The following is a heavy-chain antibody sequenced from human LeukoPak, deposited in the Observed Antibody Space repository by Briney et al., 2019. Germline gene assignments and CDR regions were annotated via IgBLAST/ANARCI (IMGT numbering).Heavy chain of an antibody. D-gene: IGHD6-13*01. CDR2: ISSSSTI. Sequence: GGSLRLSCAASGFTFSSYSMNWVRQAPGKGLEWVSYISSSSTIYYADSVKGRFTISRDNAKNSLYLQMNSLRAEDTAVYYCARDLDQGIAAAGTRLVGYWGQGTLVTVSS. J-gene: IGHJ4*02. CDR3: ARDLDQGIAAAGTRLVGY. V-gene: IGHV3-48*04. CDR1: GFTFSSYS.